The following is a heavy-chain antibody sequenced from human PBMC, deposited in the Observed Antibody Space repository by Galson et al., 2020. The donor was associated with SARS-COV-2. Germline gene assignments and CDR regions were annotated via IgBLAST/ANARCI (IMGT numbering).Heavy chain of an antibody. Sequence: GESLKISCAASGFTFSNAWMSWVRQAPGKGLEWVGRIKSKTDGGTTDYAAPVKGRFTISRDDSKNTLYLQMNSLKTEDTAVYYCTTQRPIVGPRIYYYGMDVWGQGTTVTVSS. J-gene: IGHJ6*02. CDR3: TTQRPIVGPRIYYYGMDV. V-gene: IGHV3-15*01. CDR2: IKSKTDGGTT. D-gene: IGHD1-26*01. CDR1: GFTFSNAW.